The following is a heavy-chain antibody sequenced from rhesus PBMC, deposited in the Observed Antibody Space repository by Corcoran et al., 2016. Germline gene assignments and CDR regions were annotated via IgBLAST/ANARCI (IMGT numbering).Heavy chain of an antibody. V-gene: IGHV4-169*02. CDR2: IYGSVSST. J-gene: IGHJ4*01. CDR3: ATGGPIAAAY. CDR1: GGSISSSY. Sequence: QLQLQESGPGLVKPSETLSVTCAVSGGSISSSYWSWIRQAPGKGLEWIGYIYGSVSSTNYNPSLTSRVTLSVDTSKNQLSLKLSSVTAADTAVYYCATGGPIAAAYWGQGVLVTVSS. D-gene: IGHD6-25*01.